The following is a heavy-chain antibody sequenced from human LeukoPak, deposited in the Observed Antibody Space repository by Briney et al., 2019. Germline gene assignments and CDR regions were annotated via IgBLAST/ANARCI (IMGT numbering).Heavy chain of an antibody. CDR3: ARGRRLYSSGWYSSY. Sequence: SETLSLTCAVYGGSFSGYYWSWTRQPPGKGLEWIGEINHSGSTNYNPSLKSRVTISVDTSKNQFSLKLSSVTAADTAVYYCARGRRLYSSGWYSSYWGQGTLVTVSS. CDR1: GGSFSGYY. D-gene: IGHD6-19*01. CDR2: INHSGST. V-gene: IGHV4-34*01. J-gene: IGHJ4*02.